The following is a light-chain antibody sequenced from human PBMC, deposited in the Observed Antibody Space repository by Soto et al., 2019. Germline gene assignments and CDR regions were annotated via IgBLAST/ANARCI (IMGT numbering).Light chain of an antibody. Sequence: DIQMTQSPSTLSASVGDRVTITCRASQSISSWLAWYQQKPGKAPKLLIYKASSLESGVPSRFSGSGSGTEFTLTISSLQPDDFANYYCQQYNSYSPETLGQGTKVDIK. CDR3: QQYNSYSPET. V-gene: IGKV1-5*03. J-gene: IGKJ1*01. CDR1: QSISSW. CDR2: KAS.